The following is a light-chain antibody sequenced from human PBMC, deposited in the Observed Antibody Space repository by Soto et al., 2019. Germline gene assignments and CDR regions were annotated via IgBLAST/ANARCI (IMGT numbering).Light chain of an antibody. V-gene: IGKV1-27*01. Sequence: DIQMTQSPSSLSASVGDRVTMTCRASQDISNYVARYQQKPGEVPKLLIYAASTLQSGVPARFSGGGFGTDFTLTISSLRPDDVATYYYQKYHSALLAFGPGTKVDLK. CDR1: QDISNY. CDR3: QKYHSALLA. J-gene: IGKJ3*01. CDR2: AAS.